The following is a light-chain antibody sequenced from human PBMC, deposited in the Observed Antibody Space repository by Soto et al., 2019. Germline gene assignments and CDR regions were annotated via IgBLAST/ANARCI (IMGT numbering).Light chain of an antibody. Sequence: QSVLTQPRSVSGSPGQSVTISCTGTSSDVGGYNYVSWYQQYPGKAPKLMIYDVSKRPSGVPDRFSGSKSGNTASLTISGLQAEDEADYYCCSYAGSYTSYVFGTGTQLTVL. CDR2: DVS. J-gene: IGLJ1*01. CDR3: CSYAGSYTSYV. CDR1: SSDVGGYNY. V-gene: IGLV2-11*01.